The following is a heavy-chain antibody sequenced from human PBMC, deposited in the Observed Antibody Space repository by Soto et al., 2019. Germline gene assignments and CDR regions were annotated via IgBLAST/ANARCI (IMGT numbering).Heavy chain of an antibody. CDR3: ARCRVIDLSYGMDV. J-gene: IGHJ6*02. CDR2: SIPIFGTA. D-gene: IGHD3-16*02. Sequence: QVPLVQSGAEVKKPGASVKVSCKTSGGTFSSYAISWVRQAPVQGLEWMGGSIPIFGTANYAQKFQGRVTITADESTSTAYMELSSLSSEDTAVYYCARCRVIDLSYGMDVWGQGTTVT. V-gene: IGHV1-69*01. CDR1: GGTFSSYA.